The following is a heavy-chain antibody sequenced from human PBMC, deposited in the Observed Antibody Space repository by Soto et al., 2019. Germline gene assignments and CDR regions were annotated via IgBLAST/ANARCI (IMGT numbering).Heavy chain of an antibody. V-gene: IGHV4-59*01. CDR3: ARGFLGDYYYYGMDV. D-gene: IGHD7-27*01. CDR2: IYYSGST. Sequence: XEALSLTCTVAGGSISSYYWSWIRQPPGKGLEWIGYIYYSGSTNYNPSLKSRVTISVGTSKNQFSLKLSSVTAADTAVYYCARGFLGDYYYYGMDVWGQGTTVTVSS. CDR1: GGSISSYY. J-gene: IGHJ6*02.